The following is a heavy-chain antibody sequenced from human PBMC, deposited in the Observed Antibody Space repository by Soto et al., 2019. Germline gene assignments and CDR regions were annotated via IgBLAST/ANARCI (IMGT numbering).Heavy chain of an antibody. V-gene: IGHV4-61*05. J-gene: IGHJ5*02. CDR3: ATLPPRIEVTVLPIPT. CDR1: GGSISSSSFH. CDR2: IYHIGST. Sequence: SDTLSLTCTVSGGSISSSSFHWGWIRQSPGKGLEWIGDIYHIGSTNYNPSLRGRVTISVDKSNNQFSLTLKYVTAADTAVYYCATLPPRIEVTVLPIPTWGQGTLVTVS. D-gene: IGHD2-15*01.